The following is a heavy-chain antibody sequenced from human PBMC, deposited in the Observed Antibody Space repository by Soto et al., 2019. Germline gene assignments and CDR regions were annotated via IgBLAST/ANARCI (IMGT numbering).Heavy chain of an antibody. CDR1: GPTFIAYY. D-gene: IGHD5-12*01. V-gene: IGHV1-2*02. Sequence: QLVQSGAEVKKPGASVKVSCKTSGPTFIAYYIHWVRQAPGQGLEWMGWIDPKSGGTTYEQKFLGRVTMTRGTSINTAYMELNTLTSDDTALYYCARISVDVPEWGQGTLIPVSS. CDR3: ARISVDVPE. CDR2: IDPKSGGT. J-gene: IGHJ4*02.